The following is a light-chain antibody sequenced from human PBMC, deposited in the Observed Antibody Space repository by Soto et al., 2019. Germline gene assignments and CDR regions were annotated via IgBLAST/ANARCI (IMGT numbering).Light chain of an antibody. CDR3: QQYNNWPLT. J-gene: IGKJ4*01. Sequence: ELVMTQSPATLSVSPGDRATLSCRASQSVDNDLAWYQQKPGQPPRLLIYDASTRATGMPARFSGSQSGTEFTLTISSLLSEDFAVYFCQQYNNWPLTFGGGTKVETK. V-gene: IGKV3D-15*01. CDR1: QSVDND. CDR2: DAS.